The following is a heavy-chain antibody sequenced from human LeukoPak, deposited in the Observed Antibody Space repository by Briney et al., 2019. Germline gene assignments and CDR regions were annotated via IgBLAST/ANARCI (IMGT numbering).Heavy chain of an antibody. Sequence: SVKVSCKASGGTFSSYAISWVRQAPGQGLEWMGGIIPIFGTANFAQKFQGRVTITADESTSTAYMELSSLRSEDTAVYYCARGESSRWSSPVSTTHFYSTMGVWGQGTTVTVSS. CDR1: GGTFSSYA. CDR2: IIPIFGTA. V-gene: IGHV1-69*01. J-gene: IGHJ6*02. CDR3: ARGESSRWSSPVSTTHFYSTMGV. D-gene: IGHD6-13*01.